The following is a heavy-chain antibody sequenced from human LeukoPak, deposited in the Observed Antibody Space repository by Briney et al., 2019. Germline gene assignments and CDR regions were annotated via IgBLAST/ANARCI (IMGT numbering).Heavy chain of an antibody. J-gene: IGHJ4*02. D-gene: IGHD3-3*01. CDR3: AEVSDFWSGYFDY. V-gene: IGHV3-23*01. Sequence: GGSLRLSCAASGFTFGIYAMSWVRQAPGKGLEWVSGMSGNGDTTYYADSVKGRFTISRDKSKNTLYLQMNSLSAEDTALYYCAEVSDFWSGYFDYWGQGTLVTVSS. CDR2: MSGNGDTT. CDR1: GFTFGIYA.